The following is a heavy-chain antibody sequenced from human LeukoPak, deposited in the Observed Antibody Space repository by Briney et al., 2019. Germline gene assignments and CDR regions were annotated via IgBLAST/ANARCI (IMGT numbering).Heavy chain of an antibody. CDR3: TRDAYNFNDFDY. CDR1: EFTFSHFA. Sequence: GGSLRLSCAVSEFTFSHFAMHWVRQAPGKGLEWVAVVSSHGNDGYYADSVKGRFTISRDNSKNTLYLQIDSQRAEDTAIYYCTRDAYNFNDFDYWGQGTLVTVSS. CDR2: VSSHGNDG. V-gene: IGHV3-30*01. J-gene: IGHJ4*02. D-gene: IGHD5-24*01.